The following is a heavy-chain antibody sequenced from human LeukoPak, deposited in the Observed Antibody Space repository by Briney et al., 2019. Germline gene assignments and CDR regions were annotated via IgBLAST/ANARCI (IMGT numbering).Heavy chain of an antibody. CDR3: AKREYEGHFDY. V-gene: IGHV3-23*01. Sequence: GGSLRLSCAASGFTFSSYAMNWVRQAPGKGLEWVSVISGSGISTYYADSVKGRFTISRHNSKNTLYLQMNSLRAEDTAVYYCAKREYEGHFDYWGQGTLVTVSS. D-gene: IGHD3-10*01. CDR1: GFTFSSYA. CDR2: ISGSGIST. J-gene: IGHJ4*02.